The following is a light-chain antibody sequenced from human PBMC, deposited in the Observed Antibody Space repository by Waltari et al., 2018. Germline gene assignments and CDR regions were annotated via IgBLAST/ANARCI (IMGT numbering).Light chain of an antibody. CDR1: WSDVGGYKS. Sequence: QSDLTQPASVSGSPGPSITISCTAPWSDVGGYKSVSWYQQHPDKAPKLIIYDVTDRPSGISNRFSGSKSVNTASLTISGLQAEDEADYYGSSYSTSRTHFGGGTKLTVL. J-gene: IGLJ2*01. V-gene: IGLV2-14*03. CDR3: SSYSTSRTH. CDR2: DVT.